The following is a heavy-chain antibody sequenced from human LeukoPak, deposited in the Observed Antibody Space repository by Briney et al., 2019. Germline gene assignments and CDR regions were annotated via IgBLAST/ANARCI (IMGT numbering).Heavy chain of an antibody. D-gene: IGHD3/OR15-3a*01. CDR1: GGSISSYY. Sequence: SETLSLTCTVSGGSISSYYWSWIRQPPGKGLEWIGYIYYSGSTNYNPSLKSRVTISVDTSKNQFSLKLRSVTAADTAVYYCARADGTGGPYDYWGQGTLVTVSS. V-gene: IGHV4-59*01. CDR3: ARADGTGGPYDY. CDR2: IYYSGST. J-gene: IGHJ4*02.